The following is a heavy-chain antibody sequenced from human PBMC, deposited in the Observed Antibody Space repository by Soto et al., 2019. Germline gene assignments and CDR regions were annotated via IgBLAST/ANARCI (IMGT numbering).Heavy chain of an antibody. Sequence: EVQLLESGGGLVQPGGSLRLSCVASRFTFSSYAMTWVRQAPGKGLEWVSTISGSGGRTYYADSVKGRFTISRDNSKNTMYLQIKCLRAEDTAVYYGAKELQLWSYFDYWGQGTLATVSS. CDR1: RFTFSSYA. CDR2: ISGSGGRT. D-gene: IGHD5-18*01. J-gene: IGHJ4*02. CDR3: AKELQLWSYFDY. V-gene: IGHV3-23*01.